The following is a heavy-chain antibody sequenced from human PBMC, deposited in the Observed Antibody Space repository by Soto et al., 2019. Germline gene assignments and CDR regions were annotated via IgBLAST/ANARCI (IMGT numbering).Heavy chain of an antibody. J-gene: IGHJ6*02. CDR3: ASSAGLDHLLNYYGLNV. Sequence: QVLLVQSSAEVKKPGSSVKVSCKASGGTFTSTAFSWVRQAPGQGLERMGGIIPVLGTPNYAQKFQARLTVTADASTTTVHMELSSLSSDATAVYYCASSAGLDHLLNYYGLNVWGQGTSVTVSS. CDR1: GGTFTSTA. V-gene: IGHV1-69*01. D-gene: IGHD6-13*01. CDR2: IIPVLGTP.